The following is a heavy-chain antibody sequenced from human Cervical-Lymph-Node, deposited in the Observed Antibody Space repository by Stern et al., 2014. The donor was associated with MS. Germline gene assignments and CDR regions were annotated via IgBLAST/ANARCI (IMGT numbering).Heavy chain of an antibody. Sequence: QVQLQESGPGLVKPSETLSLTCPVSGGSISRYYWSWIRQPPGKGLDWIGYIYYSGSTNYNPSLKSRVTISVDTSKNQFSLKLSSVTAADTAVYYCARGATQAFDPWGQGTLVTVSS. CDR3: ARGATQAFDP. J-gene: IGHJ5*02. V-gene: IGHV4-59*01. CDR1: GGSISRYY. CDR2: IYYSGST.